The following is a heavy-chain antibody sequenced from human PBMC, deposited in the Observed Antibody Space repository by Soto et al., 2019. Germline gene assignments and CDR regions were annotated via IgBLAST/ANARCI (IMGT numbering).Heavy chain of an antibody. CDR1: GGSFSGYY. J-gene: IGHJ5*02. V-gene: IGHV4-34*01. CDR2: INHSGST. Sequence: PSETLSLTCAVYGGSFSGYYWSWIRQPPGKGLEWIGEINHSGSTNYNPSLKSRVTISVDTSKNQFSLKLSSVTAADTAVYYCARTAYYDSSGYYWFDPWGQGTLVTVS. D-gene: IGHD3-22*01. CDR3: ARTAYYDSSGYYWFDP.